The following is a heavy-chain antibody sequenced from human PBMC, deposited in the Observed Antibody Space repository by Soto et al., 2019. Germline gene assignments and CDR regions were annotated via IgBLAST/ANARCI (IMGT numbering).Heavy chain of an antibody. CDR1: GYTFTGYY. D-gene: IGHD1-1*01. V-gene: IGHV1-2*04. CDR2: INPNSGGT. J-gene: IGHJ3*02. CDR3: ARGADWSDAFDI. Sequence: QVQLVQSGAEVKKPGASVKVSCKASGYTFTGYYMHWVRQAPGQGLEWMGWINPNSGGTNYAQMFQGWVAMTRDTSISTDYMELSRLGSDDTGVYYCARGADWSDAFDIWGQGTMVTVSS.